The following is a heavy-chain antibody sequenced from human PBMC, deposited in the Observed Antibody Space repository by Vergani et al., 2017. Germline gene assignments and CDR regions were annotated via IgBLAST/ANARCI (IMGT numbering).Heavy chain of an antibody. CDR2: ISGSGGST. J-gene: IGHJ4*02. D-gene: IGHD6-13*01. CDR1: GFTFSSYA. CDR3: ARKLTFAASGQGDY. V-gene: IGHV3-23*01. Sequence: ELQLLESGGGLVQPGGSLRLSCAASGFTFSSYAMSWVREAPGKGLEWVSAISGSGGSTYYAASVTGRFTISRDNSKNTLYLQMNSLRAEDTAVYYCARKLTFAASGQGDYWGQGTMVTVSS.